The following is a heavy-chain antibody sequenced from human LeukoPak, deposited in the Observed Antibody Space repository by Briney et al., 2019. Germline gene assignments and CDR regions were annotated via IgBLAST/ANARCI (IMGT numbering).Heavy chain of an antibody. V-gene: IGHV4-59*01. Sequence: PSETLSLTCTVSGGSISSYYWSWIRQPPGKGLEWIGYIYYSGSTNYNPSLKSRVTISVDTSKNQFSLKLSSVTAADTAVYYCASTLGDWHLDFDYWGQGTLVTVSS. CDR3: ASTLGDWHLDFDY. D-gene: IGHD2-21*02. J-gene: IGHJ4*02. CDR2: IYYSGST. CDR1: GGSISSYY.